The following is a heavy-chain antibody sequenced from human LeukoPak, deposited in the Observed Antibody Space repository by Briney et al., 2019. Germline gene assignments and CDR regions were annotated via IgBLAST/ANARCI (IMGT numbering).Heavy chain of an antibody. D-gene: IGHD1-26*01. J-gene: IGHJ6*02. CDR1: DGSISSYY. Sequence: PSETLSLTCTVSDGSISSYYCSWIRQPPGKGLEWIGYIYYSGSTNYNPSLKSRVTISVDTSKNQFSLKLRSVTAADTAVYYCARDGWDPRNYYYYGMDVWGQGTTVTVSS. CDR3: ARDGWDPRNYYYYGMDV. V-gene: IGHV4-59*01. CDR2: IYYSGST.